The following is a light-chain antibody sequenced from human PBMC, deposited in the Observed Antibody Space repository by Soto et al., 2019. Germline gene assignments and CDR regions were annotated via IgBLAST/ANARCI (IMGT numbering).Light chain of an antibody. CDR1: QSVLYDSNNKNY. CDR2: WSS. Sequence: DIVMTQSPDSLAASLGERATINCKSSQSVLYDSNNKNYLAWYQLKPRQPPKLLISWSSTQESGVPDRFSGSGSGTDFTLTISSLQAEDVAIYYCQQYYVTPLTFGGGTKVEIK. V-gene: IGKV4-1*01. CDR3: QQYYVTPLT. J-gene: IGKJ4*01.